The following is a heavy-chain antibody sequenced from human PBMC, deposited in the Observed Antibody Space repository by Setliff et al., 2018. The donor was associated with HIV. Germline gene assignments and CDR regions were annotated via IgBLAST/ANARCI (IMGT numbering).Heavy chain of an antibody. CDR3: VRGYCSSTTCYDDYYYMDV. V-gene: IGHV4-59*01. CDR2: IFYTGST. J-gene: IGHJ6*03. D-gene: IGHD2-2*01. CDR1: GGSFSSYS. Sequence: SETLSLTCAVYGGSFSSYSWTWIRQPPGKGLEWIAYIFYTGSTNYNPSLKSRVTISVDTSKNQFFLKLSSVTAADTAVYYCVRGYCSSTTCYDDYYYMDVWGKGSTVTVSS.